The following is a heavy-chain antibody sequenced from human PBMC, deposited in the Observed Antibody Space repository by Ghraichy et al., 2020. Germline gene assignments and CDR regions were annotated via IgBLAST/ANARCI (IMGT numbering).Heavy chain of an antibody. J-gene: IGHJ4*01. Sequence: LEWIGSIYYSGTTYYNPSLKSRVTISVDTSKNQFSLKLRSVTAADTAFYYCARLYFSTASCYGFDSWG. CDR2: IYYSGTT. V-gene: IGHV4-39*01. CDR3: ARLYFSTASCYGFDS. D-gene: IGHD2-2*01.